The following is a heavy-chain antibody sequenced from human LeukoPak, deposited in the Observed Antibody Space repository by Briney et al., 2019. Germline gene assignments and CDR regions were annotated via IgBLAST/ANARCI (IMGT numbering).Heavy chain of an antibody. CDR3: ARDNQWLVLAY. Sequence: GGSLRLSCAASGFTVSSNYMSWVRQAPGKGLEWVSVIYGGGSTYYADSVKGRFTISRDNSKNTLYLQMNSLRAEDTAVYYCARDNQWLVLAYWGQGTLVTVSS. D-gene: IGHD6-19*01. V-gene: IGHV3-66*01. J-gene: IGHJ4*02. CDR1: GFTVSSNY. CDR2: IYGGGST.